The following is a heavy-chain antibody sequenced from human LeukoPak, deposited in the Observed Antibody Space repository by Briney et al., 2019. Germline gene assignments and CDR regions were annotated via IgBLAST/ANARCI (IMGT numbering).Heavy chain of an antibody. J-gene: IGHJ4*02. D-gene: IGHD2-8*01. Sequence: PGGSLRLSCAAYGFTFSSYSMNWVRQAPGKGLEWVSYISSSGSTIYYADSVKGRFTISRDNAKNSLYLQMNSLRAEDTAIYYCARERLRGFDYWGQGTLVTVSS. CDR1: GFTFSSYS. V-gene: IGHV3-48*04. CDR3: ARERLRGFDY. CDR2: ISSSGSTI.